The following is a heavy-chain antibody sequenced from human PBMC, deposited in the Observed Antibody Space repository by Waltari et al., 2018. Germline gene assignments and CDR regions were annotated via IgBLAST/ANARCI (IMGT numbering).Heavy chain of an antibody. Sequence: QMQLVQSGPEVKQPGASVKVACKASGFTFTSSAIQWVRQARGQPLEWMGWIVVGSGSTNYAQNFQERVTITRDMSTSTAYMELSSLRSEDTAVYYCAAASSSWSPGGTSFYGMDVWGQGTTVTVSS. V-gene: IGHV1-58*02. D-gene: IGHD6-13*01. CDR2: IVVGSGST. CDR3: AAASSSWSPGGTSFYGMDV. CDR1: GFTFTSSA. J-gene: IGHJ6*02.